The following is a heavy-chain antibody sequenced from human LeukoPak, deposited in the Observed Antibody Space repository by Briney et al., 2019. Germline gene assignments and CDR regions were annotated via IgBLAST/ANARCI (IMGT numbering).Heavy chain of an antibody. CDR1: GYTFTNYY. J-gene: IGHJ4*02. D-gene: IGHD5-12*01. V-gene: IGHV1-46*03. CDR3: ARAWGDTITTHFDY. Sequence: APVKVSCKASGYTFTNYYMHWVRQAPGQGLEWMGIINPGGGSTSYAQKFQGRVTMTRDTSTSTVYMELSSLRSEDTAVYYCARAWGDTITTHFDYWGQGTLVTVSS. CDR2: INPGGGST.